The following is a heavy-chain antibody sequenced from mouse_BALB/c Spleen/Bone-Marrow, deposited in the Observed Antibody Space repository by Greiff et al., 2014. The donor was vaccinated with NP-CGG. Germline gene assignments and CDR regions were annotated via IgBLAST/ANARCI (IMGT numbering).Heavy chain of an antibody. D-gene: IGHD3-3*01. J-gene: IGHJ4*01. CDR3: TRSGTLGAMDY. CDR1: GFTFSSFG. V-gene: IGHV5-17*02. CDR2: ISSGSSTI. Sequence: EVKLVESGGGLVQPGGSRKLSRAASGFTFSSFGMHWVRQAPEKGLEWVAYISSGSSTIYYADTMKGRFTISRDNPKNTLFLQMTSLRSEDTAMYYCTRSGTLGAMDYWCQGTSVTVSS.